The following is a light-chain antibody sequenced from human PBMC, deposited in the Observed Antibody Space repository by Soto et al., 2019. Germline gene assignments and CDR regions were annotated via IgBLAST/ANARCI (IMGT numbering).Light chain of an antibody. CDR3: QQYDTYPLT. V-gene: IGKV1-5*01. CDR2: DAS. Sequence: DVQMTPSPSSLSASVGDRVTITCRASQSINNWLAWYQQKPGKAPKFLIYDASTLETGVPSRFSGSASGTEFTLTISGLQPEDVASYYCQQYDTYPLTFGGGTRVELK. J-gene: IGKJ4*01. CDR1: QSINNW.